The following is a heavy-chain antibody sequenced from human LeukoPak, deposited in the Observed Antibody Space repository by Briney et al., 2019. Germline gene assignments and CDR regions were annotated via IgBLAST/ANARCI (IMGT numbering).Heavy chain of an antibody. D-gene: IGHD3-3*02. CDR2: IIPIFGTA. J-gene: IGHJ3*02. V-gene: IGHV1-69*01. CDR3: ARDYILPLETDNGDGFAI. CDR1: GGTFSSYA. Sequence: ASVKVSCKASGGTFSSYAISWVRQAPGQGLEWMGGIIPIFGTANYAQKFQGRVTITADESTSTAYMELSSLRSEDTAVYFCARDYILPLETDNGDGFAIWGQGTVVTVSS.